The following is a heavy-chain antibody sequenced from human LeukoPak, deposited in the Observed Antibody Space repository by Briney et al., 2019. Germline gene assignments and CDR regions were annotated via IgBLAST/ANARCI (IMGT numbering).Heavy chain of an antibody. CDR1: GYTFTSYG. CDR3: ADGYSYGFAFDI. Sequence: SVKVSCKASGYTFTSYGISWVRQAPGQGLEWMGGIIPIFGTANYAQKFQGRVTITADESTSTAYMELSSLRSEDTAVYYCADGYSYGFAFDIWGQGTMVTVSS. J-gene: IGHJ3*02. V-gene: IGHV1-69*13. CDR2: IIPIFGTA. D-gene: IGHD5-18*01.